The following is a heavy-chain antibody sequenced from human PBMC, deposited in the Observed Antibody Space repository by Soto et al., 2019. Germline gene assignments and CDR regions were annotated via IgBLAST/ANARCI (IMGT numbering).Heavy chain of an antibody. CDR2: ISPGGGDT. J-gene: IGHJ3*02. V-gene: IGHV3-23*01. Sequence: QPGGSLRLSCEASGFAFSRYAMHWVRQAPGKGLEWVSGISPGGGDTYNADSVKGRFTFSRDNSKNTVYLQMNSLRAADTAVYYCVKSRSFDPAHAFDIWGQGTMVTVSS. D-gene: IGHD1-26*01. CDR3: VKSRSFDPAHAFDI. CDR1: GFAFSRYA.